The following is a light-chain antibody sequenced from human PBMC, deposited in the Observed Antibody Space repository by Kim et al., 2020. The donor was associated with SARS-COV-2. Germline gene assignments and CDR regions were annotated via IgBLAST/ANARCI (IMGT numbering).Light chain of an antibody. V-gene: IGKV1-5*03. CDR3: QQYNGFPYT. Sequence: DIQMTQSPSTLSASVGDRVTITCRASQSISSWLAWYQQKPGKAPNLLIYKASTLQSGVPSRFSGSESGTEFTLTISRLQPDDFATYYCQQYNGFPYTFGQGTKLEI. CDR2: KAS. CDR1: QSISSW. J-gene: IGKJ2*01.